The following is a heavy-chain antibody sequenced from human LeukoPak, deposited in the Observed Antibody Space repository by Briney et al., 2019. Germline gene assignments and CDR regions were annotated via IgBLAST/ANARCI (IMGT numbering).Heavy chain of an antibody. J-gene: IGHJ4*02. CDR1: GESFTIYY. CDR2: INHSGST. D-gene: IGHD1-1*01. V-gene: IGHV4-34*01. Sequence: SETLSLTCAVYGESFTIYYWTWIRQPPGKGLEWIGEINHSGSTNYNPSLKSRVTMSVDTSKNQFSLKLTSVTAADTAVYYCARGRYTNKPFSDRHFDFWGQGALVTVSS. CDR3: ARGRYTNKPFSDRHFDF.